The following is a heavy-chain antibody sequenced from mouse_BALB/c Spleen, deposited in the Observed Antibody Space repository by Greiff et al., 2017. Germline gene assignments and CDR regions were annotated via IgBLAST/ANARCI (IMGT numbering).Heavy chain of an antibody. D-gene: IGHD2-3*01. CDR1: GFAFSSYD. V-gene: IGHV5-12-1*01. J-gene: IGHJ4*01. Sequence: EVMLVESGGGLVKPGGSLKLSCAASGFAFSSYDMSWVRQTPEKRLEWVAYISSGGGSTYYPDTVKGRFTISRDNAKNTLYLQMSSLKSEDTAMYYCARQGGYYPYYAMDYWGQGTSVTFSS. CDR2: ISSGGGST. CDR3: ARQGGYYPYYAMDY.